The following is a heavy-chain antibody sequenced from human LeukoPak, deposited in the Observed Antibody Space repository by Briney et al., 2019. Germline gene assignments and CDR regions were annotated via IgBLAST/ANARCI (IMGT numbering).Heavy chain of an antibody. CDR3: AREDSSGWYVFDY. CDR2: INPNSGGT. D-gene: IGHD6-19*01. J-gene: IGHJ4*02. V-gene: IGHV1-2*02. CDR1: GYTFTGYY. Sequence: ASVKVSCKASGYTFTGYYIHWVRQAPGPGLEWMGWINPNSGGTNYAQKFQGSVTMTRDTSISTAYMEISRLRSDDTAVYYCAREDSSGWYVFDYWGQGTLVTVFS.